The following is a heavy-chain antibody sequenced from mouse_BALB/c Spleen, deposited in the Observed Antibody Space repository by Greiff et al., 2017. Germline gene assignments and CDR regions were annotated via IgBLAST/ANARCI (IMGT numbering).Heavy chain of an antibody. CDR1: GFTFSSYG. CDR2: ISSGGSYT. V-gene: IGHV5-6*01. D-gene: IGHD2-4*01. J-gene: IGHJ3*01. CDR3: AIYYDYDGFAY. Sequence: EVQLVESGGDLVKPGGSLKLSCAASGFTFSSYGMSWVRQTPDKRLEWVATISSGGSYTYYPDSVKGRFTISRDNAKNTLYLQMSSLKSEDTAMYYCAIYYDYDGFAYWGQGTLVTVSA.